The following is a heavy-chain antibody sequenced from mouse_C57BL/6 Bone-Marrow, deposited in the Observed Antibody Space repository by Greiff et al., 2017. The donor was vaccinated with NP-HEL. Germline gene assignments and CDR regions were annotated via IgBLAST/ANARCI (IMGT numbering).Heavy chain of an antibody. CDR2: INPNNGGT. Sequence: EVQLQQSGPELVKPGASVKMSCKASGYTFTDYNMHWVKQSHGKSLEWIGYINPNNGGTSYNQKFKGKATLTVNKSSSTAYMELRSLTSEDSAVYYCARGDYYYGSSWGFAYWGQGTLVTVSA. CDR3: ARGDYYYGSSWGFAY. D-gene: IGHD1-1*01. J-gene: IGHJ3*01. V-gene: IGHV1-22*01. CDR1: GYTFTDYN.